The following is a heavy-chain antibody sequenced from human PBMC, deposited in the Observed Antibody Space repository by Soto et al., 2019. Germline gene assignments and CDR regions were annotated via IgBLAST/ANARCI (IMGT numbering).Heavy chain of an antibody. CDR3: ASGIQLWLRRINNGYSG. V-gene: IGHV1-69*12. CDR1: GGTFSTYA. Sequence: QVQLVQSGAEVKKPESSVKVSCKAPGGTFSTYAISWVRQAPGQGLEWMGGIIPMFGTANYAQRFQDRVTTTADESTKTDYMELSSLRSEDTAVYFCASGIQLWLRRINNGYSGWGQGTLVTVSS. CDR2: IIPMFGTA. J-gene: IGHJ4*02. D-gene: IGHD5-18*01.